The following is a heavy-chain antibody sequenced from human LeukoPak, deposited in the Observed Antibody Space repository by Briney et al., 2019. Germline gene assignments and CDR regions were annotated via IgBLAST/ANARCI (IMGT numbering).Heavy chain of an antibody. J-gene: IGHJ4*02. CDR3: ARDRPYSSGWYDLDY. V-gene: IGHV3-30*04. CDR2: ISYDGSNK. CDR1: GFTFSSYA. D-gene: IGHD6-19*01. Sequence: GGSLRLSCAASGFTFSSYAMHWVRQAPGKGLEWVAVISYDGSNKYYADSVKGRFTISRDNSKNTLYLQMNSLRAEDTAVYYCARDRPYSSGWYDLDYWGQGTLVTVSS.